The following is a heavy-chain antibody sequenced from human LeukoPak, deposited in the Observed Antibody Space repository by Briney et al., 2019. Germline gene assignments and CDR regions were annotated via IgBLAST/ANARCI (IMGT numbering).Heavy chain of an antibody. CDR2: INHSGST. Sequence: PSETLSLTCAVYGGSFSGYYWSWIRQPPGKGLEWIGEINHSGSTNYNPSLKSRVTISVDTSKNQFSLKLSSVTAADTAVYYCARQDSSSWVLGYWGQGTLVTVSS. CDR1: GGSFSGYY. CDR3: ARQDSSSWVLGY. V-gene: IGHV4-34*01. J-gene: IGHJ4*02. D-gene: IGHD6-13*01.